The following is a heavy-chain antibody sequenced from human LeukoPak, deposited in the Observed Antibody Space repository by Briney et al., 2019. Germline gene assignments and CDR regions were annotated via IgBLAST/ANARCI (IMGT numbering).Heavy chain of an antibody. D-gene: IGHD5-12*01. Sequence: SETLSLTCTVSGGSISSDDYYWSWIRQPPGKGLEWIGYIYYSGSTYYNPSLKSRVTISVDTSKNQFSLKLSSVTAADTAVYYCARDQAYDPLNWFDPWGQGTLVTVSS. CDR3: ARDQAYDPLNWFDP. CDR1: GGSISSDDYY. V-gene: IGHV4-30-4*01. CDR2: IYYSGST. J-gene: IGHJ5*02.